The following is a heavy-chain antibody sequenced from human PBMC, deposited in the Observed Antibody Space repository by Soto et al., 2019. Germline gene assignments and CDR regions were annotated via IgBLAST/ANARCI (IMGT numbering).Heavy chain of an antibody. J-gene: IGHJ4*02. CDR2: ISNDGSNK. CDR1: GFSFSTYG. Sequence: QVHLVESGGGVVQPGRSLRLSCAASGFSFSTYGMHWVRQAPGKGLEWVAFISNDGSNKYYADSVKGRFTISRDNSKNTLYRKMNSLRAEDTAVYYCAKGVGNDWAFDYWGQGTLVTVSS. V-gene: IGHV3-30*18. D-gene: IGHD1-1*01. CDR3: AKGVGNDWAFDY.